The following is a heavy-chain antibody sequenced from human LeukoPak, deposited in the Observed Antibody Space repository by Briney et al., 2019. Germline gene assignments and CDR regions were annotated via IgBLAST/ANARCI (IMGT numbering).Heavy chain of an antibody. CDR2: IKQDGSEK. CDR3: ARVGVAYRTWQYYFDY. Sequence: GGSLRLSCAASGFTFSTYGMTWVRQAPGKGLEWVANIKQDGSEKYYVDSVKGRFTISRDNAKNSLYLQMNSLRAEDTAVYYCARVGVAYRTWQYYFDYWGQGTLVTVSS. CDR1: GFTFSTYG. D-gene: IGHD3-3*01. V-gene: IGHV3-7*01. J-gene: IGHJ4*02.